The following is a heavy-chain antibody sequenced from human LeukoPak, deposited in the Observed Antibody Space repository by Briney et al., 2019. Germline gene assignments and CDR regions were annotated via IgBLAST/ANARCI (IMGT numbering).Heavy chain of an antibody. J-gene: IGHJ4*02. CDR3: ARGEDYGTNSFDY. CDR1: GFTFSSYE. CDR2: ITTSGRTI. D-gene: IGHD4-17*01. Sequence: GSLRLSCAASGFTFSSYEMNWVRQAPGKGLEWVSYITTSGRTIYYADSVKGRFTISRDNAKNSLYLQMNSLGAEDTTVYYCARGEDYGTNSFDYWGQGTLVTVSS. V-gene: IGHV3-48*03.